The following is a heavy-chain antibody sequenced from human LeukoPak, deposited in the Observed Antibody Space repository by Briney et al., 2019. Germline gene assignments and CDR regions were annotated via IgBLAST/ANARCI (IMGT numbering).Heavy chain of an antibody. Sequence: SQTLSLTCTVSGGSISSGGYYWSWIRQPPGKGLEWIGYIYYSGSTNFNPSLKSRVTISVDTSKNQFSLKLSSVTAADTAVYYCARHGYSYGGFGYWGQGTLVTVSS. J-gene: IGHJ4*02. D-gene: IGHD5-18*01. CDR3: ARHGYSYGGFGY. CDR1: GGSISSGGYY. V-gene: IGHV4-61*08. CDR2: IYYSGST.